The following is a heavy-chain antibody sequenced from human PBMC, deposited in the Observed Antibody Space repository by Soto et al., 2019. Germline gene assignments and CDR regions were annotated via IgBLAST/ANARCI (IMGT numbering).Heavy chain of an antibody. CDR1: GFTFSTYA. J-gene: IGHJ4*02. Sequence: GGPMRLSCAASGFTFSTYARNWVRQTPGKGLEWVSGISGSGDSTYYADSVKGRFTVSRDNSKNTLYLQMNSLRAEDTAVFYCAKERSSGWSFDYWGQGTLVTVSS. D-gene: IGHD6-19*01. V-gene: IGHV3-23*01. CDR2: ISGSGDST. CDR3: AKERSSGWSFDY.